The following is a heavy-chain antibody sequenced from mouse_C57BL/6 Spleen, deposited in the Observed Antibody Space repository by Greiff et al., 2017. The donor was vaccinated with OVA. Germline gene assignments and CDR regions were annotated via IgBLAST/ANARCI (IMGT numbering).Heavy chain of an antibody. J-gene: IGHJ1*03. D-gene: IGHD1-1*01. CDR3: ARGGYGSSYGYFDV. CDR1: ANPFPSSW. V-gene: IGHV1-7*01. Sequence: VQLQESGAELAKPGASVKRSSKAPANPFPSSWMPWVKQRPGRGLEWIGYINPSSGYTKYNQKFKDKATLTADKSSSTAYMQLSSLTYEDSAVYYCARGGYGSSYGYFDVWGTGTTVTVSS. CDR2: INPSSGYT.